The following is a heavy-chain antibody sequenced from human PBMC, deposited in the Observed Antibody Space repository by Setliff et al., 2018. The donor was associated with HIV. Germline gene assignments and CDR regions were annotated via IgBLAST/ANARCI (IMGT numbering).Heavy chain of an antibody. V-gene: IGHV4-38-2*01. CDR1: GYSISSGHY. CDR3: ARPSNYGSGSYGAFDI. Sequence: LSHTCAVSGYSISSGHYWGWIRQPPGKGLEWIGYIYYSGSTNYNPSLKSRVTISVDTSKNQFSLKLKSATAADTAVYYCARPSNYGSGSYGAFDIWGQGTMVTVSS. CDR2: IYYSGST. D-gene: IGHD3-10*01. J-gene: IGHJ3*02.